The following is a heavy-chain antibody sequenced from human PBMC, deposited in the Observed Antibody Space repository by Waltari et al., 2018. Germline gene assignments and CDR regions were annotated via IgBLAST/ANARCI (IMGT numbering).Heavy chain of an antibody. CDR2: IYHRGST. D-gene: IGHD6-19*01. CDR3: ARDTGSAEHSSGWSD. V-gene: IGHV4-38-2*02. CDR1: GYSISSGYY. J-gene: IGHJ4*02. Sequence: QVQLQESGPGLVKPSETLSLTCTVSGYSISSGYYWGWIRQPPGKGLEWIGSIYHRGSTYYNPSLKSRVTISVDTSKNQFSLKLSSLRSEDTAVYYCARDTGSAEHSSGWSDWGQGTLVTVSS.